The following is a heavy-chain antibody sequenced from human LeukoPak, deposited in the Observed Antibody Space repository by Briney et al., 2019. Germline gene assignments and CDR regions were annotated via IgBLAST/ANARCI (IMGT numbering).Heavy chain of an antibody. CDR1: GGSISSSSYY. CDR3: ARYALRLGEYLDY. D-gene: IGHD3-16*01. CDR2: IYYSGST. Sequence: SETLSLTCTVSGGSISSSSYYWGWIRQPPGKGLEWIGSIYYSGSTYYNPSLKSRVTISVDTSKNQFSLKLSSVTAADTAVYYCARYALRLGEYLDYWGQGTLVTVSS. J-gene: IGHJ4*02. V-gene: IGHV4-39*01.